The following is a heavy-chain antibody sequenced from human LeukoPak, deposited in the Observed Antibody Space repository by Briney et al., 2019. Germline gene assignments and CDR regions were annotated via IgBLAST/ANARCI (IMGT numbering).Heavy chain of an antibody. CDR2: ISYSGST. J-gene: IGHJ4*02. Sequence: PSETLSLTCTVSGGSINTTTYHWGWIRQPPGKGLEWIGSISYSGSTYYSPSLKSRVTISVDTSKNHLSLSLSSVTAADTAVYYCTRDSYINRWHYYWGQGTLVTVSS. D-gene: IGHD6-13*01. CDR3: TRDSYINRWHYY. V-gene: IGHV4-39*02. CDR1: GGSINTTTYH.